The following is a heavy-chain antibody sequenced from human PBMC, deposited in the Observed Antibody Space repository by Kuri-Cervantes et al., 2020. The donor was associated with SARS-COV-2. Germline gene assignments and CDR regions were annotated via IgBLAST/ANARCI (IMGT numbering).Heavy chain of an antibody. CDR1: GYTFTGYY. D-gene: IGHD7-27*01. J-gene: IGHJ6*03. CDR2: IIPIFGTA. Sequence: SVKVSCKASGYTFTGYYMHWVRQAPGQGLEWMGGIIPIFGTANYAQKFQGRVTITTDESTSTAYMELSSLRSEDTAVYYCARDRYWGPQYYYYYMDVWGKGTTVTVSS. V-gene: IGHV1-69*05. CDR3: ARDRYWGPQYYYYYMDV.